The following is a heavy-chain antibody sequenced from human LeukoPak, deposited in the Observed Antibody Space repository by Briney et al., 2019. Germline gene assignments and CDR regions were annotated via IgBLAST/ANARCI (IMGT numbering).Heavy chain of an antibody. CDR2: ISAYNGNT. D-gene: IGHD3-22*01. CDR1: GYTFTSYG. CDR3: ARARDPTYYHDSSGYYYLDY. V-gene: IGHV1-18*01. J-gene: IGHJ4*02. Sequence: ASVKVSCKASGYTFTSYGISWVRQAPGQGLEWMGWISAYNGNTNYAQKLQGRVTMTTDTSTSTAYMELRSLRSDDTAVYYCARARDPTYYHDSSGYYYLDYWGQGTLVTVSS.